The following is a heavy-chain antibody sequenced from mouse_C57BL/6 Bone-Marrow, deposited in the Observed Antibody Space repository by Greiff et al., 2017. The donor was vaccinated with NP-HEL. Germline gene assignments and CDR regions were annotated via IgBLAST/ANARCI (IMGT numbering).Heavy chain of an antibody. CDR2: IDPENGDT. D-gene: IGHD5-2*01. CDR3: TTENTRRRNYFDY. V-gene: IGHV14-4*01. J-gene: IGHJ2*01. CDR1: GFNIKDDY. Sequence: EVQLVESGAELVRPGASVKLSCTASGFNIKDDYMHWVKQRPEQGLEWIGWIDPENGDTEYASKFQGKATITADTSSNTAYLQLSSLTSEDTAVYYCTTENTRRRNYFDYWGQGTTLTVSS.